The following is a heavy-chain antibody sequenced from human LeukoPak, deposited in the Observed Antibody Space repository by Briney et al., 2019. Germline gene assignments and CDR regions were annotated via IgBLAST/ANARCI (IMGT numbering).Heavy chain of an antibody. D-gene: IGHD3-22*01. CDR1: RFTFSDYG. CDR2: IWYDGSNK. J-gene: IGHJ4*02. V-gene: IGHV3-33*01. CDR3: ARDRGFDSSGYFLDY. Sequence: GGSLRLSCAASRFTFSDYGLHWVRQASGKGLEWVAVIWYDGSNKYYAESVKGRFTISRDNSKNTLYLQMNSLRAEDTAVYYCARDRGFDSSGYFLDYWGQGTLVTVSS.